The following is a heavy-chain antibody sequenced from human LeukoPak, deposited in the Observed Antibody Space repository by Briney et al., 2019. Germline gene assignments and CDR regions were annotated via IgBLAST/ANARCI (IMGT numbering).Heavy chain of an antibody. J-gene: IGHJ4*02. CDR2: INHSGST. Sequence: PSETLSLTCAVYGGSFSGYYWSWIRQPPGKGLEWIGEINHSGSTNYNPSLKSRVTISVDTSKNQFSLKLSSVTAADTAVYYCARGGGIAVAGTEFDYWGQGTLVTVSS. D-gene: IGHD6-19*01. CDR1: GGSFSGYY. CDR3: ARGGGIAVAGTEFDY. V-gene: IGHV4-34*01.